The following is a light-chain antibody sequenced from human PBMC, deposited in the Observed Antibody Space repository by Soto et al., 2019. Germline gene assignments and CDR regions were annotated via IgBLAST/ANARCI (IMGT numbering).Light chain of an antibody. CDR2: GAS. V-gene: IGKV3-15*01. Sequence: IVMTQSPATLSVSPWERATLSCRASQSVSSNLAWYQQKPGQAPRLLIYGASTRATGIPARFSGSGSGTEFTLTISSLQSEDFAVYYCQQYNNWQTFGQGTKVDIK. CDR1: QSVSSN. CDR3: QQYNNWQT. J-gene: IGKJ1*01.